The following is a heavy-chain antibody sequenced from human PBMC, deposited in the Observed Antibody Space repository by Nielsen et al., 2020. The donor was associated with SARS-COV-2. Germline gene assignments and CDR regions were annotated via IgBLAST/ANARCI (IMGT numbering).Heavy chain of an antibody. V-gene: IGHV4-59*11. CDR1: GDSITSQY. Sequence: GSLRLSCAVSGDSITSQYWGWIRQPPGRGLEWIGYIYYSGSPTYNPSLKSRVAISMDTSKNQFSLKVTSMTAADTAVYFCARAPCYGPNSRGPFDYWGRGTLVTVSS. CDR3: ARAPCYGPNSRGPFDY. D-gene: IGHD4-23*01. J-gene: IGHJ4*01. CDR2: IYYSGSP.